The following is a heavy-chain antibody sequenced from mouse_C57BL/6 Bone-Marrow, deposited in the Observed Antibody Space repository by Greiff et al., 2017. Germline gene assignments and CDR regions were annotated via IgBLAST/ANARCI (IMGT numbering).Heavy chain of an antibody. V-gene: IGHV5-6*02. CDR2: ISSGGSYT. CDR3: GRRGRRRYFDV. D-gene: IGHD1-1*01. CDR1: GFTFSSYG. Sequence: EVKLMESGGDLVKPGGSLKLSCAASGFTFSSYGMSWVRQTPDKRLEWVATISSGGSYTYYPDSVKGRFTMSRDNAKNTLYLQMSSLKSDDTALYCCGRRGRRRYFDVWGTGTTVTVSS. J-gene: IGHJ1*03.